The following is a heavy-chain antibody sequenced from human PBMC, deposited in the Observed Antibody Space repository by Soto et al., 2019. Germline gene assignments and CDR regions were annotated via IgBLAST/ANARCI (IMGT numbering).Heavy chain of an antibody. CDR1: GFTFSTYP. D-gene: IGHD1-26*01. J-gene: IGHJ4*02. Sequence: GGSLRLSCEASGFTFSTYPMTWVRKAPGKGLEWVSGVSGSGSGTYYADSVKGRFTISRDNSKSTLFLQMNSLRPEDTAVYYCARAFSGSYPNFDYWGQGTLVTVSS. CDR3: ARAFSGSYPNFDY. V-gene: IGHV3-23*01. CDR2: VSGSGSGT.